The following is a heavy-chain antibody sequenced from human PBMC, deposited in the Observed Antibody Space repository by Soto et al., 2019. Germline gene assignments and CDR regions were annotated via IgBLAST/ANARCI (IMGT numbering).Heavy chain of an antibody. J-gene: IGHJ5*02. CDR2: VIPILGTA. CDR1: GGSLRNSV. V-gene: IGHV1-69*01. CDR3: ARLGHPGP. Sequence: QVQLVQSGAEVKKPGSSVKVSCTASGGSLRNSVISWVRQAPAQRLEWMGGVIPILGTANYAQKFQGRVTVTADEAISTAYMDLSSLSPDYTAVDYCARLGHPGPWGPGTLVIVSS.